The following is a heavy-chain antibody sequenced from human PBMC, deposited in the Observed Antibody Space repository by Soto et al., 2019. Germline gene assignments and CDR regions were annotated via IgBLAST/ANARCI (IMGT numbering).Heavy chain of an antibody. CDR3: VRSKGGYSYGTPYAY. V-gene: IGHV3-9*01. CDR2: ISWNSGNI. CDR1: GFTFDDYA. Sequence: EVQLEESGGALVQPGRSLRLSCAASGFTFDDYAMYWVRQVLGKGLEWVSSISWNSGNIGYADSVKGRFTTSRDNAENSLYLQMNSLRPEDTALYYCVRSKGGYSYGTPYAYWGQGTLVPVSS. J-gene: IGHJ4*02. D-gene: IGHD5-18*01.